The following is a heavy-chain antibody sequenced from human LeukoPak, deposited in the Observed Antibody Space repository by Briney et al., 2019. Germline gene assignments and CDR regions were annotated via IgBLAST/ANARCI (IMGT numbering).Heavy chain of an antibody. Sequence: GGSLRLSCAASGFTVSSNYMNWVRQAPGKGLEWVSVIYSGGSTYYADSVKGRFTISRDNSKNTLYLQMNSLRAEDTAVYYCARSHGGYCSSTSCYTKDAFDIWGQGTMVTVSS. CDR1: GFTVSSNY. D-gene: IGHD2-2*02. V-gene: IGHV3-66*01. J-gene: IGHJ3*02. CDR3: ARSHGGYCSSTSCYTKDAFDI. CDR2: IYSGGST.